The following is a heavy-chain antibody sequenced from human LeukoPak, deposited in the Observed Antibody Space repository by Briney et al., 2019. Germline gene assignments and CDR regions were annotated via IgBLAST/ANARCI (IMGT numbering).Heavy chain of an antibody. Sequence: PSETLSLTCAVDGGSFSGYYWSWIRQPPGKGLEWIGEINHSGSTNYNPSLKSRVTISVDTSKNQFSLKLSSVTAADTAVYYCAVRGSLWSGYFRGKYYFDYWGQGTLVTVSS. V-gene: IGHV4-34*01. D-gene: IGHD3-3*01. J-gene: IGHJ4*02. CDR1: GGSFSGYY. CDR2: INHSGST. CDR3: AVRGSLWSGYFRGKYYFDY.